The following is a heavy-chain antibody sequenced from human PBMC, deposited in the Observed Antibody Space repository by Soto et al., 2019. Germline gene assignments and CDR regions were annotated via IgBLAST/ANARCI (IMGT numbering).Heavy chain of an antibody. D-gene: IGHD6-6*01. Sequence: EVQLVESGGGLVQPGRSLRLSCAASGFTFDDYAMHWVRQAPGKGLEWVSGISWNSGSIGYADSVKGRFTISRDNAKNSLYLQMNSLRAEDTALYYCAKDGLRGNSSVFDYWGQGTLVTVSS. CDR1: GFTFDDYA. CDR2: ISWNSGSI. CDR3: AKDGLRGNSSVFDY. V-gene: IGHV3-9*01. J-gene: IGHJ4*02.